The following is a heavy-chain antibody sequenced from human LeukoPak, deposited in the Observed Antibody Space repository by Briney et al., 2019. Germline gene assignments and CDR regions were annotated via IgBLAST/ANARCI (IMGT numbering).Heavy chain of an antibody. CDR1: GGSFSGYY. Sequence: PSETLSLTCAVYGGSFSGYYWSWIRQPPGKGLEWLGEINHSGSTNYNPSLKSRVTISVDTSKNQFSLKLSSVTAADTAVYYCARGAAAGSGGDYFDYWGQGTLVTVSS. CDR3: ARGAAAGSGGDYFDY. D-gene: IGHD6-13*01. J-gene: IGHJ4*02. V-gene: IGHV4-34*01. CDR2: INHSGST.